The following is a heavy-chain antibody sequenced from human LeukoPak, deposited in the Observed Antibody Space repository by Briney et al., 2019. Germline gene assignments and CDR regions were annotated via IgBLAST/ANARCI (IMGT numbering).Heavy chain of an antibody. CDR3: AKARSNSWYSEN. CDR1: GFTVSSNY. Sequence: GGSLRLSCAASGFTVSSNYMSWVRQAPGKGLEWVPFINSGDSTSYTDSVKGRFTVSRDNSKNTLYLQMNSLRAEDTAVYYCAKARSNSWYSENWGQGTLVTVSS. V-gene: IGHV3-66*01. J-gene: IGHJ4*02. D-gene: IGHD6-13*01. CDR2: INSGDST.